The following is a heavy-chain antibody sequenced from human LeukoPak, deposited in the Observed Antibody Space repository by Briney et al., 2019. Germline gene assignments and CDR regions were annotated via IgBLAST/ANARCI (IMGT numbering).Heavy chain of an antibody. CDR1: GFTFSSYG. CDR2: MSSDGNAM. V-gene: IGHV3-30*03. D-gene: IGHD3-22*01. J-gene: IGHJ4*02. Sequence: GGSLRHSCAASGFTFSSYGMHWVRQAPGKGPEWVAVMSSDGNAMFYADSVKGRFTISGGNSKNTLYLQMNSLRAEDTAVYYCVRESEYYFDHSASFDYWGQGTLVTVSS. CDR3: VRESEYYFDHSASFDY.